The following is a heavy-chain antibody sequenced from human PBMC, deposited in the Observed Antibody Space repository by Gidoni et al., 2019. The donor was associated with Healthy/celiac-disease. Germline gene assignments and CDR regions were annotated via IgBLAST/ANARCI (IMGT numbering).Heavy chain of an antibody. D-gene: IGHD2-2*02. J-gene: IGHJ4*02. CDR3: ARGAGIVVVPAAIPGDSSSSNYFDY. CDR2: IIPIFGTA. V-gene: IGHV1-69*01. CDR1: GGTFSSYA. Sequence: QVQLVQSGAEVKKPGSSVKVSCKASGGTFSSYAISWVRQAPGQGLEWMGGIIPIFGTANYAQKFQGRVTITADESTSTAYMELSSLRSEDTAVYYCARGAGIVVVPAAIPGDSSSSNYFDYWGQGTLVTVSS.